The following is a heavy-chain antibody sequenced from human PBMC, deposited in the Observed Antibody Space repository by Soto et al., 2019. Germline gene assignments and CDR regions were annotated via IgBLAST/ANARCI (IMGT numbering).Heavy chain of an antibody. CDR2: ISHNPRER. CDR3: ARARRSPNWLEP. CDR1: PFTFSTYW. Sequence: RLSCAASPFTFSTYWLNWVRQAPGEGLEWVANISHNPRERHYMFSTMSRFTISRDNAEISLYLQMNSIRADATAFYYCARARRSPNWLEPWGQGTLVTVSS. V-gene: IGHV3-7*03. D-gene: IGHD6-13*01. J-gene: IGHJ5*02.